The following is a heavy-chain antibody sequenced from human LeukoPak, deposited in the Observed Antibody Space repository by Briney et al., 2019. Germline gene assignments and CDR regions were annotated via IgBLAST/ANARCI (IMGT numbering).Heavy chain of an antibody. CDR1: GFTFDEYA. J-gene: IGHJ4*02. CDR3: TKGRGRYSYGYGDYFDY. V-gene: IGHV3-9*01. Sequence: GRSLRLSCAASGFTFDEYATHWVRQAPGKGLEWVSGISWNSGSIGYADSVKGRFTISRDNAKNSLYLQMNSLRAEDTAVYYCTKGRGRYSYGYGDYFDYWGQGALVTVSS. D-gene: IGHD5-18*01. CDR2: ISWNSGSI.